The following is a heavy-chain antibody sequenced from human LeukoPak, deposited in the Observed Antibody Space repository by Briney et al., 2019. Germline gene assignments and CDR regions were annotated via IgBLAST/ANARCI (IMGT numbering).Heavy chain of an antibody. CDR1: GFTFSNYA. CDR3: ARGFNRGFDP. D-gene: IGHD1-14*01. Sequence: PGGSLRLSCAASGFTFSNYAMSWVRQAPGKGLEWVSTISNSGDATYYADSVKGRFTISRDNSKNTVYLQMNSLRAEDTAVYYCARGFNRGFDPWGQGTLVTVSS. CDR2: ISNSGDAT. V-gene: IGHV3-23*01. J-gene: IGHJ5*02.